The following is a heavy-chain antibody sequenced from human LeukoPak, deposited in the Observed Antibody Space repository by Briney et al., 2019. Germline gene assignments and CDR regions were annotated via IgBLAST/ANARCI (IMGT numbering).Heavy chain of an antibody. CDR1: GFTFSSYA. Sequence: PGRSLRLSCAASGFTFSSYAMHWVRQAPGKGLEWVALISYHGDITYYAHSLKGRFTLSRDNSKTTLFLQLNRLRAEDTAVYYCASVSTYYYDSGSSGPHYFDFWGQGALVTVSS. D-gene: IGHD3-10*01. J-gene: IGHJ4*02. CDR3: ASVSTYYYDSGSSGPHYFDF. V-gene: IGHV3-30*01. CDR2: ISYHGDIT.